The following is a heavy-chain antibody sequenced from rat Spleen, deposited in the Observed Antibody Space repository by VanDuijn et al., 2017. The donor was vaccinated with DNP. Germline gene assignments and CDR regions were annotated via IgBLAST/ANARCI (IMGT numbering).Heavy chain of an antibody. CDR2: IYTGSGGT. CDR1: GYTFTTYY. CDR3: VSGLNGRWFAY. Sequence: QVQLQQSGAELAKPGSSVMISCRASGYTFTTYYIGWIKQTTRQGLEFIGYIYTGSGGTNYNEKFKGKATLTVDKSSSTAFMQLSSLTPDDSAVYYCVSGLNGRWFAYWGQGTLVTVSS. V-gene: IGHV1-43*01. J-gene: IGHJ3*01. D-gene: IGHD4-4*01.